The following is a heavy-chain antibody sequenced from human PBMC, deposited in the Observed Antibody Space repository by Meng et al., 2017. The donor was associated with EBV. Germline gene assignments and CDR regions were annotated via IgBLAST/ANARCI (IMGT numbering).Heavy chain of an antibody. V-gene: IGHV1-69*01. D-gene: IGHD3-22*01. CDR1: ECRFRSNA. Sequence: VQVVQEGAGGKKPESWAKVHCTNTECRFRSNANSWVRQDPGQGLEWMGWIIHMYHAPHYDQNFHGKVRITADESKTTHYMALSGMRFKDTAMAVYESATGRGFTPDYWGQGTLVTVSS. CDR3: ESATGRGFTPDY. J-gene: IGHJ4*02. CDR2: IIHMYHAP.